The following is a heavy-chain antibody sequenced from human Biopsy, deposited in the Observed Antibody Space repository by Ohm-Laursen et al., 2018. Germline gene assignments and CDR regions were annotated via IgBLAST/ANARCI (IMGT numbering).Heavy chain of an antibody. CDR3: TRVRTFGGVIGGYYFDS. V-gene: IGHV4-34*01. CDR1: GESFSGYY. CDR2: INHSGST. D-gene: IGHD3-16*02. Sequence: GTLSLTWAVYGESFSGYYWTWIRQPPGKGLEWIGEINHSGSTDYNPSIKSLVSISADTSKNQVSLRLNSVTAADTAVYYCTRVRTFGGVIGGYYFDSWGQGILVTVSS. J-gene: IGHJ4*02.